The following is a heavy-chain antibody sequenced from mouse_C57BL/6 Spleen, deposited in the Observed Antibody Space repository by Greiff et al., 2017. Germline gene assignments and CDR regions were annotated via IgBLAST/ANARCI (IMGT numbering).Heavy chain of an antibody. CDR2: INPSSGYT. CDR3: ARSEFITTVVAVDY. V-gene: IGHV1-4*01. CDR1: GYTFTSYT. D-gene: IGHD1-1*01. J-gene: IGHJ2*01. Sequence: VKLQESGAELARPGASVKMSCKASGYTFTSYTMHWVKQRPGQGLEWIGYINPSSGYTKYNQKFKDKATLTADKSSSTAYMQLSSLTSEDSAVYYCARSEFITTVVAVDYWGQGTTLTVSS.